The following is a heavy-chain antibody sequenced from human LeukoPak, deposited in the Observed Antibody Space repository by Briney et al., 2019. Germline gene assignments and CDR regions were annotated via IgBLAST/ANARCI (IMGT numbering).Heavy chain of an antibody. CDR2: IYHSGST. V-gene: IGHV4-4*02. J-gene: IGHJ5*02. CDR3: ARIMGRGYCISTSCRGDWFDP. Sequence: SGTLSLTCAVSGGSISSSNWWSWVRQPPGKGLEWIGEIYHSGSTNYNPSLKSRITISVDKSKNQFSLKLSSVTAADTAVYYCARIMGRGYCISTSCRGDWFDPWGQGTLVTVSS. D-gene: IGHD2-2*01. CDR1: GGSISSSNW.